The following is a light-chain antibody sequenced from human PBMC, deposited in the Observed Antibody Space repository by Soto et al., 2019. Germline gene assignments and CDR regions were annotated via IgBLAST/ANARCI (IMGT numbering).Light chain of an antibody. Sequence: QPVRNHPASVSGAPGQAIPISCTGASRDVGGFDHVSWYQQHPGKVPRLLIYDVSSRPSGVSDRFSGSKSGNTASLTISGLQAEDEADYYCNSFTTTNTYVFGTGTKVTVL. CDR1: SRDVGGFDH. J-gene: IGLJ1*01. V-gene: IGLV2-14*03. CDR2: DVS. CDR3: NSFTTTNTYV.